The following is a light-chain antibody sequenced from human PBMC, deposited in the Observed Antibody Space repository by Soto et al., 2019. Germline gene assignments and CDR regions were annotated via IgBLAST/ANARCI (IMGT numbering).Light chain of an antibody. Sequence: DIQMTQSPSTLSASVGERVTITCRASQSVSNWLAWYQQKPGKAPKLLIYDVSSLESGDPSRFSGSGSGTEFILTISSLQPDDFATYYCQQYDSYSWTFDQGTKGEMK. CDR3: QQYDSYSWT. V-gene: IGKV1-5*01. CDR2: DVS. J-gene: IGKJ1*01. CDR1: QSVSNW.